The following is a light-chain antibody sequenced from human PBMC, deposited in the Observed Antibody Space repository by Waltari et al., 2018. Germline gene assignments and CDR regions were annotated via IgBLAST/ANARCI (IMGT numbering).Light chain of an antibody. CDR2: DVS. V-gene: IGLV2-14*03. CDR1: SSAVGGSTY. CDR3: SSYTSSSTRV. J-gene: IGLJ3*02. Sequence: QSALTQPASVSGSPGQSITLSCTGTSSAVGGSTYVSWYQQHPGKVPKLMIYDVSNRPSGVSNRFSGSKSGNTASLTISGLQAEDEADYYCSSYTSSSTRVFGGGTKLTVL.